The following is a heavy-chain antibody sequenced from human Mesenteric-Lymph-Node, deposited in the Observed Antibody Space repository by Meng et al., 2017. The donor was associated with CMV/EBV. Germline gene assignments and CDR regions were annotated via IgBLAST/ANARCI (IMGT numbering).Heavy chain of an antibody. D-gene: IGHD2-15*01. CDR2: IYSGGST. J-gene: IGHJ6*02. CDR3: ARAGSYYYGMDV. CDR1: GFTVSSNY. V-gene: IGHV3-66*01. Sequence: GESLKISCAASGFTVSSNYMSWVRQAPGKGLEWVSVIYSGGSTYYADSVKGRFTISRDNSKNTLYLQMNSLRAEDTAVYYCARAGSYYYGMDVWGQGTTVTVSS.